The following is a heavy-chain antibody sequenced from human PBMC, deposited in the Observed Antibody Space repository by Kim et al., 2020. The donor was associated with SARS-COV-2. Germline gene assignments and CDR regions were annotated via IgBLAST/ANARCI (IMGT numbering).Heavy chain of an antibody. CDR1: GGSISSSSYY. CDR3: ARRRPDSSSWNWSYYY. Sequence: SETLSLTCTVSGGSISSSSYYWGWIRQPPGKGLEWIGSIYYSGSTYYNPSLKSRVTISVDTSKNQFSLKLSSVTAADTAVYYCARRRPDSSSWNWSYYY. CDR2: IYYSGST. D-gene: IGHD6-13*01. V-gene: IGHV4-39*01. J-gene: IGHJ6*01.